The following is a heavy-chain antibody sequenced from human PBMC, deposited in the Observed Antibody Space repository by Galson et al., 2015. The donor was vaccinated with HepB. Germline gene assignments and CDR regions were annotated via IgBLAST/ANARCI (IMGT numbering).Heavy chain of an antibody. D-gene: IGHD2-2*02. Sequence: SLRLSCAASGFTFSNYGMHWVRQAPGKGLDWAAFIQYDGRNHYYADSVKGRFTISRDNSENTLYLQMNSLSTEDTAVYYCAKRGAISIDYWGQGTLVTVSS. CDR1: GFTFSNYG. J-gene: IGHJ4*02. CDR2: IQYDGRNH. CDR3: AKRGAISIDY. V-gene: IGHV3-30*02.